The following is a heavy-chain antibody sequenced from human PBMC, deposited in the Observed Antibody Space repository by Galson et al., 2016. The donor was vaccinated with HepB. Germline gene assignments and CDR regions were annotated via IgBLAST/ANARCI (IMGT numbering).Heavy chain of an antibody. CDR1: GSTFSSYW. V-gene: IGHV3-7*03. CDR2: IKQDESEE. CDR3: TGTPGLFYYYSGLDV. J-gene: IGHJ6*02. Sequence: SLRLSCAASGSTFSSYWMNWVRQAPGKGLEWVANIKQDESEENYVDSVKGRFTISRDNAEKSVYLQMNRLRVEDTAVYYCTGTPGLFYYYSGLDVWGQGTTVTVSS. D-gene: IGHD1-1*01.